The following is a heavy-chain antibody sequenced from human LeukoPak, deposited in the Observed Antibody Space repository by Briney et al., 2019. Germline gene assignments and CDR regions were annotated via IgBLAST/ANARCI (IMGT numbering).Heavy chain of an antibody. CDR2: INHSGST. J-gene: IGHJ6*02. CDR3: AHSSGWYGYYYYGMDV. CDR1: GGSFSGYY. Sequence: PSETLSLTCAVYGGSFSGYYWSWIRQPPGKGLEWIGEINHSGSTNYNPSLKSRVTISVDTSKNQFSLKLSSVTAADTAVYYCAHSSGWYGYYYYGMDVWGQGTTVTVSS. D-gene: IGHD6-19*01. V-gene: IGHV4-34*01.